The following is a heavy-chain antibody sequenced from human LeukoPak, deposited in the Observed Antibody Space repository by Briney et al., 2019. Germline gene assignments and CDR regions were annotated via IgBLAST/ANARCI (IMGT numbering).Heavy chain of an antibody. V-gene: IGHV3-15*01. Sequence: GGSLRLSCEAAGFTFSDAWMSWVRQPPGKGLEGVGRIKSRADGGTIDYAAPVQDRFTISRDDSRNTIYPHMNSLKTEDSGVYFCTTLRLAASDHWGQGTLVTVSS. D-gene: IGHD3-9*01. CDR3: TTLRLAASDH. CDR2: IKSRADGGTI. CDR1: GFTFSDAW. J-gene: IGHJ4*02.